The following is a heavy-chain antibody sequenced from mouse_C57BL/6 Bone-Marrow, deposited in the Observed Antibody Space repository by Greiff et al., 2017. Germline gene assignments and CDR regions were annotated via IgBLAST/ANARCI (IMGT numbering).Heavy chain of an antibody. CDR2: ISNLADSI. CDR1: GFTFSDYG. CDR3: ARNYGSSYGDYAMDY. Sequence: EVMLVESGGGLVQPGGSLKLSCAASGFTFSDYGMAWVRQAPWKGPEWVAFISNLADSIDYADTVTGRFTISRENAKNTLYLEMSSLRSEDTAMYYCARNYGSSYGDYAMDYWGQGTSVTVSS. V-gene: IGHV5-15*01. J-gene: IGHJ4*01. D-gene: IGHD1-1*01.